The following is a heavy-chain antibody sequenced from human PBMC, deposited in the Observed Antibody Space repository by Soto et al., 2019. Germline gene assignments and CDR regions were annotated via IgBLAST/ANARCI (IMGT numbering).Heavy chain of an antibody. Sequence: PSETLSLTCTVSNGSVSSGTYSWSWVRQPPGKGLEWIGYIYYSGTTYYTPSLKSRLTMSMDRANDHFSLNLTSVTAADTAVYFCARGHYYYGMDGWGQGITVTVSS. CDR1: NGSVSSGTYS. V-gene: IGHV4-30-2*01. J-gene: IGHJ6*02. CDR3: ARGHYYYGMDG. CDR2: IYYSGTT.